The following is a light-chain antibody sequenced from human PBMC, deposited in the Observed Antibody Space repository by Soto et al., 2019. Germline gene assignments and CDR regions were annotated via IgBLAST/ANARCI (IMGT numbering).Light chain of an antibody. J-gene: IGKJ5*01. CDR2: AAS. V-gene: IGKV1-39*01. Sequence: DSQITQPPSSLSASVGDRVTITCRSSQSISSYLNWYQQKPGKAPKLLIYAASSLQSGVPSRFSGSGSGTDFTLTISRLQPEDFATYYCQQIYSTPRITFGQGSRLEIK. CDR3: QQIYSTPRIT. CDR1: QSISSY.